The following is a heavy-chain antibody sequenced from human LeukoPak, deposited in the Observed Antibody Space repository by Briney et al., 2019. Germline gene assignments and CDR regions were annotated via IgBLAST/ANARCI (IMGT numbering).Heavy chain of an antibody. V-gene: IGHV3-21*01. CDR1: GFTFSSYS. J-gene: IGHJ6*03. D-gene: IGHD1-26*01. CDR3: ARDQGAFYYYYMDV. Sequence: KAGGSLRLSCAASGFTFSSYSMNWVRQAPWKGLEWVSFISSSSSYIYYADSVKGRFTISRDNAKNSLYLQMNSLRAEDTAVYYCARDQGAFYYYYMDVWGKGTTVTVSS. CDR2: ISSSSSYI.